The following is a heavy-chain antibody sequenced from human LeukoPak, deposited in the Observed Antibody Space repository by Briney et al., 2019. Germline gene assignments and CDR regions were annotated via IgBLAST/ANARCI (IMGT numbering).Heavy chain of an antibody. CDR1: GGSISSYS. J-gene: IGHJ4*02. CDR3: ARGTQLNYFDY. V-gene: IGHV4-30-2*01. CDR2: IYHSGST. D-gene: IGHD1-1*01. Sequence: SETLSLTCTVSGGSISSYSWSWIRQPPGKGLEWIGYIYHSGSTYYNPSLKSRVTISVDRSKNQFSLKLSSVTAADTAVYYCARGTQLNYFDYWGQGTLVTVSS.